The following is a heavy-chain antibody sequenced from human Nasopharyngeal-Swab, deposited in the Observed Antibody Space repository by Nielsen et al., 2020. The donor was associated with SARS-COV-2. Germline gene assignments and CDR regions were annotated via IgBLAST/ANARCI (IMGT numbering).Heavy chain of an antibody. V-gene: IGHV3-30*18. CDR2: ISYDGSNK. CDR3: AKDLTIDYSGYDLRHLFDY. Sequence: GESLKISCAASGSTFSSYGMHWVRQAPGKGLEWVAVISYDGSNKYYADSVKGRFTISRDNSKNTLYLQMNSLRAEDTAVYYCAKDLTIDYSGYDLRHLFDYWGQGTLVTVSS. J-gene: IGHJ4*02. D-gene: IGHD5-12*01. CDR1: GSTFSSYG.